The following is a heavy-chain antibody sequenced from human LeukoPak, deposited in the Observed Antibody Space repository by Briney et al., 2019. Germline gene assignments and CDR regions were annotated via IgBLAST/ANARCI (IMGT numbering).Heavy chain of an antibody. D-gene: IGHD1-1*01. J-gene: IGHJ4*02. V-gene: IGHV1-2*02. CDR2: INPNSGDT. CDR1: GYTFTGYS. CDR3: ARGPFRTTGTEVDY. Sequence: ASVKVSCKASGYTFTGYSMHWVRQAPGQGLEWMGWINPNSGDTNYAQNFQGRVTMTRDTSISTAYMELSSLRSDDTAVYYCARGPFRTTGTEVDYWGQGTLVTVSS.